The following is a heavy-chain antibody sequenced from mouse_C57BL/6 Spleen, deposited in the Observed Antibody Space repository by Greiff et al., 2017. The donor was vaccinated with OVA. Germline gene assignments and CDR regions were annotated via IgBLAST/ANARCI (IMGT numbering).Heavy chain of an antibody. CDR2: ISYSGST. D-gene: IGHD2-4*01. Sequence: EVKVVESGPGMVKPSQSLSLTCTVTGYSITSGYDWHWIRHFPGNKLEWMGYISYSGSTNYNPSLKSRISITHDTSKNHFFLKLNSVTTEDTATYYCARGGYDYDVSYWGQGTTLTVSS. V-gene: IGHV3-1*01. J-gene: IGHJ2*01. CDR1: GYSITSGYD. CDR3: ARGGYDYDVSY.